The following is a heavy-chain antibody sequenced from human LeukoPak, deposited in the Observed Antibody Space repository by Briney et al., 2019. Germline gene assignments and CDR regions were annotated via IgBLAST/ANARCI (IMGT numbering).Heavy chain of an antibody. Sequence: AGGSLRLSCVTSGFTFSSSWMSWVRQAPGKGLEWVAYIKQDGSEKYYVDSVKGRFTISRDNAKNSLYLQMNSLSAEDTAVYLCATGGRYPNHWGQGTLVTVSS. J-gene: IGHJ5*02. CDR2: IKQDGSEK. V-gene: IGHV3-7*01. CDR1: GFTFSSSW. D-gene: IGHD1-1*01. CDR3: ATGGRYPNH.